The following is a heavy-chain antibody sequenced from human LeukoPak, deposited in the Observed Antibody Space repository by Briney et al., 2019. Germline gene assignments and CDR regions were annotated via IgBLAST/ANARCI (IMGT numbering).Heavy chain of an antibody. V-gene: IGHV1-46*01. J-gene: IGHJ4*02. CDR1: GYTFTSYY. CDR2: INPSGGST. D-gene: IGHD2-2*01. Sequence: ASVKVSCKASGYTFTSYYMHWVRQAPGQGIEWMGLINPSGGSTSYAQKFQGRVTMTRDMSTSTVYMELSSLRSEDTAVYYCARDSRYSEDIVVVPAAHFDYWGQGTLVTVSS. CDR3: ARDSRYSEDIVVVPAAHFDY.